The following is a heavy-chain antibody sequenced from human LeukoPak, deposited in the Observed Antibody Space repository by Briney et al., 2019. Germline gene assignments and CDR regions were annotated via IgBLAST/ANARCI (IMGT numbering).Heavy chain of an antibody. CDR1: GFTFSDYA. CDR3: TKDYDTVGYYSSDY. J-gene: IGHJ4*02. Sequence: PGGSLRLSCAASGFTFSDYAMSWVRQVPGKRLEWVSTLSGSGTTTFYANSVKGRFTISRDSSKNTLYLQMNSLRAADTALYYCTKDYDTVGYYSSDYWGQGTLVTVSS. CDR2: LSGSGTTT. V-gene: IGHV3-23*01. D-gene: IGHD3-22*01.